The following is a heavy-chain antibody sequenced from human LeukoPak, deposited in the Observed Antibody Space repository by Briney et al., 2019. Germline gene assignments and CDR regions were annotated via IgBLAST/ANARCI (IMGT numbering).Heavy chain of an antibody. D-gene: IGHD2-2*01. CDR1: GGSVSSYY. CDR3: AGGRHQDAFDI. J-gene: IGHJ3*02. CDR2: IYYSGST. Sequence: SETLSLTCTVSGGSVSSYYWSWIRQPPGKGLEWIGYIYYSGSTNYNPSLKSRVTISVDTSKNQFSLKLSSVTAADTAVYYCAGGRHQDAFDIWGQGTMVTVSS. V-gene: IGHV4-59*02.